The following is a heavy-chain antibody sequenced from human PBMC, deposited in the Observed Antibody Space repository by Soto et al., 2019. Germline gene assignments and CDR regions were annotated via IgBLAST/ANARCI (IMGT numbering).Heavy chain of an antibody. J-gene: IGHJ4*02. CDR1: GGSISSYY. D-gene: IGHD3-10*01. CDR2: IYSSGST. V-gene: IGHV4-59*01. Sequence: SETLSLTCTVSGGSISSYYWSWIRQPPGKGLEWIGYIYSSGSTNYNPSLKSRVTMSVDTSKNHFSLKLSSVTAADTAVYYCAVGRFSQQAYFDYWGQGTLVTVSS. CDR3: AVGRFSQQAYFDY.